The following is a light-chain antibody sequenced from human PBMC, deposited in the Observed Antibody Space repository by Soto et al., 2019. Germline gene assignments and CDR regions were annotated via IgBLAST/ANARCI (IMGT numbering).Light chain of an antibody. Sequence: FSHSASPLSLSHGEISTRSCSVSQRVSSSYLAWYQQKPGQAPRLLIFGASSRATGVPDRFSGSGSGTDLTLTISRLEPEDFAVYYCRQYGSSPGTFAQRGKADI. CDR2: GAS. J-gene: IGKJ1*01. CDR1: QRVSSSY. CDR3: RQYGSSPGT. V-gene: IGKV3-20*01.